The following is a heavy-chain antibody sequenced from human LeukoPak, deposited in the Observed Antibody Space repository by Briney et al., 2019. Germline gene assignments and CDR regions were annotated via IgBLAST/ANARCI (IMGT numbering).Heavy chain of an antibody. J-gene: IGHJ6*02. CDR2: VYSSGST. Sequence: KPSETLSLTCTVSNGSISSYYWSWIRQPPGKGLEWIGYVYSSGSTNYNPSLKSRVTISVDTSKNQFSLKLTSVTAADTAMYYCARSCGGGNSNYFYHGMDVWGQGTTVTVSS. CDR3: ARSCGGGNSNYFYHGMDV. D-gene: IGHD4-23*01. CDR1: NGSISSYY. V-gene: IGHV4-59*08.